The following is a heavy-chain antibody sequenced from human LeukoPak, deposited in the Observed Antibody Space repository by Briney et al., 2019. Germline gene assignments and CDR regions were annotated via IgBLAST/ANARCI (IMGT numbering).Heavy chain of an antibody. CDR3: AKVGEGLWFGELLYEYYFDY. Sequence: PGGSLRLSCAASGFTFSSYAMSWVRQAAGKGREWVSAISGSGGSTYDADSVKGRFTISRDNSKNTLYLQMNSLRAEDTAVYYCAKVGEGLWFGELLYEYYFDYWGQGTLVTVSS. D-gene: IGHD3-10*01. CDR2: ISGSGGST. J-gene: IGHJ4*02. CDR1: GFTFSSYA. V-gene: IGHV3-23*01.